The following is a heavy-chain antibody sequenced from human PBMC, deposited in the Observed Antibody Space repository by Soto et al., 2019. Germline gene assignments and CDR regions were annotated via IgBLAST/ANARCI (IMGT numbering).Heavy chain of an antibody. CDR3: ARGPVGSIFGVVTYYYYGMDV. CDR2: IIPIFGTA. CDR1: GGTFSSYA. J-gene: IGHJ6*02. D-gene: IGHD3-3*01. V-gene: IGHV1-69*13. Sequence: SVKVSCKASGGTFSSYAISWVRQAPGQGLEWMGGIIPIFGTANYAQKFQGRVTITADESTSTAYMELSSLRSEDTAVYYCARGPVGSIFGVVTYYYYGMDVWGQGTTVTVS.